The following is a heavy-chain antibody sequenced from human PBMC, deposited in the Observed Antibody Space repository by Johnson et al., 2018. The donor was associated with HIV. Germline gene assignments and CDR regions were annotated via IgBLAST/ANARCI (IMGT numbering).Heavy chain of an antibody. CDR3: ARAPYNWNAGLFGAFDI. Sequence: LLQPGGSLILSCAASGFTFSSYAMSWVRHAPGKGLEWVSTLGGSGGTTYYADSVKGRFTVSRDNSKNTLFLQMTSLRAEDTAVYCCARAPYNWNAGLFGAFDIWGQGKMVIVSS. J-gene: IGHJ3*02. V-gene: IGHV3-23*01. CDR1: GFTFSSYA. CDR2: LGGSGGTT. D-gene: IGHD1-20*01.